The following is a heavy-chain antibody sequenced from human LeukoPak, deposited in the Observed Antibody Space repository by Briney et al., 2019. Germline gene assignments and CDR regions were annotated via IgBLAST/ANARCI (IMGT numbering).Heavy chain of an antibody. CDR3: ARDSDCSSTSCYTHFDY. J-gene: IGHJ4*02. CDR2: IYYSGST. V-gene: IGHV4-31*03. Sequence: PSQTLSLTCTVSGGSISSGGYYWSWIRQHPGKGLEWIGYIYYSGSTYYNPSLKSRVTISVDTSKNQFSLKLSSVTAADTAVYYCARDSDCSSTSCYTHFDYWGQGTLVTVSS. D-gene: IGHD2-2*02. CDR1: GGSISSGGYY.